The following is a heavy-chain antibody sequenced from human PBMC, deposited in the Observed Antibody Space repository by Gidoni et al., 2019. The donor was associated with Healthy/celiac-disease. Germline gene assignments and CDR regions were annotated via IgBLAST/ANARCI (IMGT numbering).Heavy chain of an antibody. CDR3: TRRYLSDGGRSDFDY. J-gene: IGHJ4*02. D-gene: IGHD3-16*01. CDR1: GSTFSGSA. Sequence: EVQLVESGGGLVQPGGSRNLSCAASGSTFSGSAMHWVRQASGKGLEWVGRIRSKANSYATAYAASVKGRFTISRDDSKNTAYLQMNSLKTEDTAVYYCTRRYLSDGGRSDFDYWGQGTLVTVSS. CDR2: IRSKANSYAT. V-gene: IGHV3-73*02.